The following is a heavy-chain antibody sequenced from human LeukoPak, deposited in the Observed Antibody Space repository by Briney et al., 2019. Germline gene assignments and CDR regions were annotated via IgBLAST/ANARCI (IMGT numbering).Heavy chain of an antibody. V-gene: IGHV3-66*04. J-gene: IGHJ6*02. Sequence: GGSLRLSCAASGFTVSSNYMSWVRQAPGKGLEWVSVIYSGGSTYYADSAKGRFTISRDNSKNTLYLQMNSLRAEDTAVYYCARHLVVVPAAHSSYYYGMDVWGQGTTVTVSS. CDR2: IYSGGST. D-gene: IGHD2-2*01. CDR3: ARHLVVVPAAHSSYYYGMDV. CDR1: GFTVSSNY.